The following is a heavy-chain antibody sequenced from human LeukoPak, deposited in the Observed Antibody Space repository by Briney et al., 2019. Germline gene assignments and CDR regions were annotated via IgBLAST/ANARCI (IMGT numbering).Heavy chain of an antibody. CDR3: AKGTGRYWTFFDY. J-gene: IGHJ4*02. CDR1: GFTFDEFA. CDR2: ISWNSGSV. Sequence: QSGGSLRLSCAASGFTFDEFAMRWVRHAPGKGLEWVSGISWNSGSVDYAASVKGRFTISRDNAKNSLYLQMNSLTTEDTAFYYCAKGTGRYWTFFDYWGQGILVTVSS. D-gene: IGHD1-26*01. V-gene: IGHV3-9*01.